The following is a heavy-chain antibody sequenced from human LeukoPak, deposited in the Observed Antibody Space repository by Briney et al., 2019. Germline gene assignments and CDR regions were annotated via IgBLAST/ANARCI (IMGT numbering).Heavy chain of an antibody. CDR2: IIPIFGTA. V-gene: IGHV1-69*06. J-gene: IGHJ6*03. Sequence: SVKVSCKASGGTFSSYAISWVRQAPGQGLEWMGGIIPIFGTANYAQKFQGRVTITADKSTSTAYMELSSLRSEDTAVYYCARDEYGSGSYEVHYYYYMDVWGKGTTVTVSS. CDR1: GGTFSSYA. CDR3: ARDEYGSGSYEVHYYYYMDV. D-gene: IGHD3-10*01.